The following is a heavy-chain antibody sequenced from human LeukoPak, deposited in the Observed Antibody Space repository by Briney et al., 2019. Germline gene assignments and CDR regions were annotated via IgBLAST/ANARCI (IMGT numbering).Heavy chain of an antibody. Sequence: PGGSLRLSCAASGFTFSSYWMSWVRQAPGKGLEWVANIKQDGSEEYYVDSVKGRFTISRDNAKNSLYLQMNSLRAEDTAVYYCARERADLSGFYFHYYYMDVWGKGTTVIISS. D-gene: IGHD3-22*01. CDR1: GFTFSSYW. CDR2: IKQDGSEE. CDR3: ARERADLSGFYFHYYYMDV. V-gene: IGHV3-7*01. J-gene: IGHJ6*03.